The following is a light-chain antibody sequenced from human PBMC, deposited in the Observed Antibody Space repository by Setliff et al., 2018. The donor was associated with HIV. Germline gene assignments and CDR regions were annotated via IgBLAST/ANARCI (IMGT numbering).Light chain of an antibody. J-gene: IGLJ1*01. CDR2: EVN. Sequence: QSVLTQPASVSGSPGQSSTISCTGTRSDIGTYDLVSWYRQYPGKAPKLIIYEVNRRPAGVSDRLSGSKSGNTASLTISGLRAEDEATYYCCSYTPSTTYVFGTGTKVTVL. CDR3: CSYTPSTTYV. V-gene: IGLV2-23*02. CDR1: RSDIGTYDL.